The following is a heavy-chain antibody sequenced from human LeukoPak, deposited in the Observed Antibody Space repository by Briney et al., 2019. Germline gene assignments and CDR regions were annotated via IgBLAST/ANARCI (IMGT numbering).Heavy chain of an antibody. CDR3: ARDSPLTTVTTFPYWYFDL. V-gene: IGHV6-1*01. D-gene: IGHD4-17*01. J-gene: IGHJ2*01. Sequence: SQTLSLTCAISGDSVSSNSAAWNWIRQSPSRGLEWLGRTYYRSKWYNDYAVSVKSRIAINPDTSKNQFSLQLNSVTPEDTAVYYCARDSPLTTVTTFPYWYFDLWGRGTLVTVSS. CDR2: TYYRSKWYN. CDR1: GDSVSSNSAA.